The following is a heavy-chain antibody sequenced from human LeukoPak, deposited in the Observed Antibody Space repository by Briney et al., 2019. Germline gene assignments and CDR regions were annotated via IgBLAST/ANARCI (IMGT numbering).Heavy chain of an antibody. CDR3: ARDDWDYYGNHAGPGV. Sequence: SVKVSCKASGGTFSSYAISWVRQAPGQGLEWMGRIIPILGIANYAQKFQGRVTITAGKSTSTAYMELSSLRSEDTAVYYCARDDWDYYGNHAGPGVWGQGTLVTVSS. D-gene: IGHD3-10*01. V-gene: IGHV1-69*04. CDR1: GGTFSSYA. CDR2: IIPILGIA. J-gene: IGHJ4*02.